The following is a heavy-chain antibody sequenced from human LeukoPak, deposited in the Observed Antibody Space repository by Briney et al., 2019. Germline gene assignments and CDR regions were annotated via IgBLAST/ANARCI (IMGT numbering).Heavy chain of an antibody. CDR2: INHSGST. Sequence: SETLSLTCAVYGGSFSGYYWSWIRQPPEKGLEWIGEINHSGSTNYNPSLKSRVTISVDTSKSQFSLKLSSVTAADTAVYYCARVAGVSDYWGQGTLVTVSS. D-gene: IGHD3-10*01. V-gene: IGHV4-34*01. J-gene: IGHJ4*02. CDR3: ARVAGVSDY. CDR1: GGSFSGYY.